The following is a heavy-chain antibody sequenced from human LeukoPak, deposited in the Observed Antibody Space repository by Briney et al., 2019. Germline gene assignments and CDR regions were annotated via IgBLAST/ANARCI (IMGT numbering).Heavy chain of an antibody. D-gene: IGHD6-19*01. J-gene: IGHJ6*02. CDR1: GGSISSYY. CDR2: IYSSGST. Sequence: PSETLSLTCTVSGGSISSYYWSWIRPPPGKGLEWIGYIYSSGSTNYNPSLKRRVTISVDTSTNQFSLKLRSVTAADTAVYYCASTIAVAGTIYYDGMDVWGQGTTVTVSS. V-gene: IGHV4-59*08. CDR3: ASTIAVAGTIYYDGMDV.